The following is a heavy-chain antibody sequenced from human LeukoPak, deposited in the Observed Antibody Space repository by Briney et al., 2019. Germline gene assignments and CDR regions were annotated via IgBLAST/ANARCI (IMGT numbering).Heavy chain of an antibody. V-gene: IGHV3-21*01. CDR3: ARDQGTYTDYDVDY. CDR1: GFSFRRYS. Sequence: GGSPRLSCVASGFSFRRYSMNGVRQAPGKGLEWVAYISYSSSFIYYADSVKGRFIITRDNAENSLFLQMNSLRAEDTAVYYCARDQGTYTDYDVDYWGQGTLVTVSS. J-gene: IGHJ4*02. CDR2: ISYSSSFI. D-gene: IGHD4-17*01.